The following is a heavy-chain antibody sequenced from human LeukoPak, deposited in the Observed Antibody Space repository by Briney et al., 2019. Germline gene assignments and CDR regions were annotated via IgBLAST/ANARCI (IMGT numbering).Heavy chain of an antibody. CDR1: GYSFTSYW. CDR3: ARQPTTVTTRDAFDI. CDR2: IYPGDSDT. V-gene: IGHV5-51*01. Sequence: GKSLKICCKCAGYSFTSYWIGFGRQMPEKRLELMEIIYPGDSDTRYSPSFQGQVTISADKSISTAYLQWSSLKASDTAMYYCARQPTTVTTRDAFDIWGQGTMVTVSS. D-gene: IGHD4-17*01. J-gene: IGHJ3*02.